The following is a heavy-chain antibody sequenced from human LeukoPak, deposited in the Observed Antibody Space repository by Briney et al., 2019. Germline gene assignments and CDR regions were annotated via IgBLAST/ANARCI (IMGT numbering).Heavy chain of an antibody. V-gene: IGHV4-34*01. Sequence: SETLSLTCAVSGGSISSGGYYWSWIRQPPGKGLEWIGEINHSGSTNYNPSLKSRVTISVDTSKNQFSLKLSSVTAADTAVYYCARVYSSGYYAYWGQGTLVTVSS. CDR2: INHSGST. CDR1: GGSISSGGYY. D-gene: IGHD3-3*01. J-gene: IGHJ4*02. CDR3: ARVYSSGYYAY.